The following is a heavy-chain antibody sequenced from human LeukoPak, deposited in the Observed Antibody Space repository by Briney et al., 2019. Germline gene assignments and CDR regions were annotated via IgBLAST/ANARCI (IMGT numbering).Heavy chain of an antibody. Sequence: SETLSLTCTVSGGSISSYYWSWIRQPPGKGLEWIGYIYYSGSTNYNPSLKSRVTISVGTSKNQFSLKLSSVTAADTAVYYCARDQDYGDYGGYAFDIWGQGTMVTVSS. D-gene: IGHD4-17*01. V-gene: IGHV4-59*01. CDR3: ARDQDYGDYGGYAFDI. CDR2: IYYSGST. CDR1: GGSISSYY. J-gene: IGHJ3*02.